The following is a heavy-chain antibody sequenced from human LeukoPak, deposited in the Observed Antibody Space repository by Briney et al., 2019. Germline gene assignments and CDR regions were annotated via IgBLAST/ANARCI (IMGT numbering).Heavy chain of an antibody. J-gene: IGHJ6*03. D-gene: IGHD3-9*01. V-gene: IGHV3-9*01. CDR1: GFTFDDYA. Sequence: GGSLRLSCAASGFTFDDYAMHWVRQAPGKGLEWVSGISWNSGSIGYADSVKGRFTISRDNAKNSLYLQMNSLRAEDTALYYCAKSHYDILTGYYMDVWGKGTTVTVSS. CDR3: AKSHYDILTGYYMDV. CDR2: ISWNSGSI.